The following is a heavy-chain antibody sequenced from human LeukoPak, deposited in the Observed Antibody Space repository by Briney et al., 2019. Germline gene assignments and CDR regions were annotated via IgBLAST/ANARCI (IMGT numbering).Heavy chain of an antibody. Sequence: GASVKVSCKTSGYTFTSYYMHWVRQAPGQGLEWMGKINPSGDSTSYAQKFQGRVTMTRGTSTTTVYMNLHSLRSEDTAVYYCARGRYYTDTSGFSPLDPWGQGTLVTVSS. CDR2: INPSGDST. V-gene: IGHV1-46*01. CDR3: ARGRYYTDTSGFSPLDP. CDR1: GYTFTSYY. J-gene: IGHJ5*02. D-gene: IGHD3-22*01.